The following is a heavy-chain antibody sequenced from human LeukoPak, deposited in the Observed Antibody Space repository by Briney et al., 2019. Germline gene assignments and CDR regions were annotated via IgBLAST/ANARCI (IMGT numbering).Heavy chain of an antibody. D-gene: IGHD6-25*01. CDR1: GFTVSSNY. J-gene: IGHJ6*02. Sequence: PGGSLRLSCAASGFTVSSNYMSWVRQAPGKGLEWVSVIYSGGSTYYADSVKGRFTISRHNSKNTLYLQMNSLRAEDTAVYYCATATTSSLDYYYGMDVWGQGTTVTVSS. CDR3: ATATTSSLDYYYGMDV. CDR2: IYSGGST. V-gene: IGHV3-53*04.